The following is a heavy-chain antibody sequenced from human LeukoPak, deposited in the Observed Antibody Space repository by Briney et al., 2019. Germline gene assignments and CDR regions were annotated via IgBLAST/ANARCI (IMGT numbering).Heavy chain of an antibody. CDR2: INPNSGGT. Sequence: ASVKVSCKASGYTFTGYYIHWVRQAPGQGLEWMGWINPNSGGTNYAQKFQGRVTMTRDTSISTAYMELSRLRSDDTAVYYCARAQVDYYGSGSNGWFDPWGQGTLVTVSS. D-gene: IGHD3-10*01. V-gene: IGHV1-2*02. J-gene: IGHJ5*02. CDR3: ARAQVDYYGSGSNGWFDP. CDR1: GYTFTGYY.